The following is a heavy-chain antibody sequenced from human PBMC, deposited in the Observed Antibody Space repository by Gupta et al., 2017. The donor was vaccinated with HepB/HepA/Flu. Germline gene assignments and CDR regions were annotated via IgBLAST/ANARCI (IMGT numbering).Heavy chain of an antibody. V-gene: IGHV1-3*01. CDR2: INAGKGKT. Sequence: QVQLVHSGAEVKKPGASVKVSCKGSGYSFSNYDIHWVSQAPGQRLQWMGWINAGKGKTGYSQKYQGRVTITRDTSASTVYMELSSLTSEDTAVDYCARERTAATDPFDVWGQGTRVTVSS. J-gene: IGHJ3*01. D-gene: IGHD6-25*01. CDR1: GYSFSNYD. CDR3: ARERTAATDPFDV.